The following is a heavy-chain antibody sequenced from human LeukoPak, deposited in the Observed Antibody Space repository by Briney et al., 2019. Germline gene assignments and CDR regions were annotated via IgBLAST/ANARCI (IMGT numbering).Heavy chain of an antibody. V-gene: IGHV1-69*05. D-gene: IGHD3-22*01. Sequence: SVSVSCKASGGTFSSYAMSWVRQAPGQGLEWMGGIITIFGTANYAQMFQGRVTITTDESTSTAYMELSSLRSEDTAVYYCARLYYYDSSGYYPRAPDAFDIWGQGTMVTVSS. CDR3: ARLYYYDSSGYYPRAPDAFDI. CDR2: IITIFGTA. CDR1: GGTFSSYA. J-gene: IGHJ3*02.